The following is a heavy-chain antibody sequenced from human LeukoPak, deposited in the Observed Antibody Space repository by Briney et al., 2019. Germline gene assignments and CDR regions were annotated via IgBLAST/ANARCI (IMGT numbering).Heavy chain of an antibody. V-gene: IGHV4-61*02. J-gene: IGHJ3*02. CDR1: GGSISSGSYY. CDR3: ASFRSFDI. CDR2: IYTSGST. Sequence: SETLSLTCTVSGGSISSGSYYWCWIRQPAGKGLEWIGRIYTSGSTNYNPSLKSRVTISVDTSKNQFSLKLSSVTAADTAVYYCASFRSFDIWGQGTMVTVSS.